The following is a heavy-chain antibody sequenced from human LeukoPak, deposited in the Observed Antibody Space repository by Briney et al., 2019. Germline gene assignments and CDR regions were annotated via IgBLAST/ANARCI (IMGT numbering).Heavy chain of an antibody. CDR1: GGSISSGGYS. CDR2: IYYSGST. Sequence: PSQTLSLTCTVSGGSISSGGYSWSWIRQHPGKGLEWIGYIYYSGSTCYNPSLKSRVTISVDTSKNQFSLKLSSVTAADTAVYYCARDRGSSTALGLYYYYGMDVWGQGTTVTVSS. V-gene: IGHV4-31*03. D-gene: IGHD2-2*01. CDR3: ARDRGSSTALGLYYYYGMDV. J-gene: IGHJ6*02.